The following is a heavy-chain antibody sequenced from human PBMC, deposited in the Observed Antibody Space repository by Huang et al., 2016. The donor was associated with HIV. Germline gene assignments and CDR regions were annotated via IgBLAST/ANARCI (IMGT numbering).Heavy chain of an antibody. Sequence: QVQLVESGGGVVQPGRSLRISCAASEFTFSSYGMHWVRQAPGKGREWVAVISNDAKTKYYADSVKGRFSISRDNSKTTVYLQLNSLRVEDTAVYYCAKGGSAAAVLDFWGQGTLVTVSS. CDR2: ISNDAKTK. V-gene: IGHV3-30*18. D-gene: IGHD6-13*01. CDR1: EFTFSSYG. J-gene: IGHJ4*02. CDR3: AKGGSAAAVLDF.